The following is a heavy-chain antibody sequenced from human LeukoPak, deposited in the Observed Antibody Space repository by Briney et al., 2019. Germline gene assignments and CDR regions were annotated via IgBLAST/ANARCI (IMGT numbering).Heavy chain of an antibody. CDR2: IYYSGST. CDR1: GGSISSSSYY. J-gene: IGHJ4*02. CDR3: ARDVEMATIFRVYHFDY. Sequence: SETLSLTCTVSGGSISSSSYYWGWIRQPPGKGLEWIGSIYYSGSTYYNPSLKSRVTISVDTSKNQFPLKLSSVTAADTAVYYCARDVEMATIFRVYHFDYWGQGTLVTVSS. D-gene: IGHD5-24*01. V-gene: IGHV4-39*06.